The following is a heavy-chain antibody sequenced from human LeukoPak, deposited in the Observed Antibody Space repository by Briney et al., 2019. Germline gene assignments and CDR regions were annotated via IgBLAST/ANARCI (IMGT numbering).Heavy chain of an antibody. Sequence: SETLSLTCTVSGGSISSYYWSWIRQPAGKGLEWIGRIYTSGSTNYNPSLKSRVAMSVDTSKNQFSLKLSSVTAADTAVYYCAVRDGVVVPATMALADAFDIWGLGTMVTVSS. V-gene: IGHV4-4*07. CDR2: IYTSGST. CDR1: GGSISSYY. J-gene: IGHJ3*02. D-gene: IGHD2-2*01. CDR3: AVRDGVVVPATMALADAFDI.